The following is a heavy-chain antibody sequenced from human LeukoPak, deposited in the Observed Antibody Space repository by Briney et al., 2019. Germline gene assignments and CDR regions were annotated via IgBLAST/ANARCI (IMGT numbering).Heavy chain of an antibody. V-gene: IGHV1-2*02. CDR3: ARDRDSDYYFYMDV. CDR2: INPNSGGT. D-gene: IGHD3-10*01. Sequence: ASVKDSCKASGYTSTSYYLYWVGKAPGQGSEWMGWINPNSGGTNYAQKFQGRVTMTRDTSISTAYTELSRLRSDDSGVYYCARDRDSDYYFYMDVWGKGTSITVYS. CDR1: GYTSTSYY. J-gene: IGHJ6*03.